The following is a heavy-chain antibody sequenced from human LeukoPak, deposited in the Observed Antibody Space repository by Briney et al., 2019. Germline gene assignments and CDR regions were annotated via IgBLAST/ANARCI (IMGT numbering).Heavy chain of an antibody. J-gene: IGHJ5*01. CDR3: ARGVWAVAKMYNWFDP. V-gene: IGHV4-34*01. D-gene: IGHD6-19*01. CDR2: INHSGST. CDR1: GGSFSGYY. Sequence: SETLSLTCAVYGGSFSGYYWSWICQPPGKGLEWIGEINHSGSTNYNPSLKSRVTISVDTSKNQFSLKLSSVTAADTAVYYCARGVWAVAKMYNWFDPWGQGTTVTVSS.